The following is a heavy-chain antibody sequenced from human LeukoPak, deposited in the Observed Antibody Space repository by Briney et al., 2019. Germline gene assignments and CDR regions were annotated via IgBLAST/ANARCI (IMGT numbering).Heavy chain of an antibody. Sequence: GGSLRLSCAASGFTFSSYAMHWVRQAPGKGPEWVTVTSHDGTTKYYADSVKGRFTISRDTSKNTVYLQMNSLRAEDTAVYYCARDIDTSSHYGWFDPWGQGTLVTVSS. CDR2: TSHDGTTK. D-gene: IGHD3-22*01. J-gene: IGHJ5*02. CDR3: ARDIDTSSHYGWFDP. CDR1: GFTFSSYA. V-gene: IGHV3-30-3*01.